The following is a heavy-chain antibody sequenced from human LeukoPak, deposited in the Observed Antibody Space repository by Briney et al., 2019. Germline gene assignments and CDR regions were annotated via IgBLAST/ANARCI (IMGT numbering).Heavy chain of an antibody. CDR2: ISSSSRTI. V-gene: IGHV3-48*01. CDR1: GFTFSSYS. Sequence: GGSLRLSCAASGFTFSSYSMNWVRQSPGKGLEWVSYISSSSRTIYYADSVKGRFTISRDDAKNSLYLQMKSLRAEDTAVYYCARDFYCSRTSCYAPSFDYWGQGTLVTVSS. J-gene: IGHJ4*02. D-gene: IGHD2-2*01. CDR3: ARDFYCSRTSCYAPSFDY.